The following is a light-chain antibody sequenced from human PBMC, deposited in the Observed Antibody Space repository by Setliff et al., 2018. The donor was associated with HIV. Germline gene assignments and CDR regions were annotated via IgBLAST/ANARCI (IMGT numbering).Light chain of an antibody. CDR1: SSDVGGYNY. V-gene: IGLV2-8*01. J-gene: IGLJ1*01. Sequence: QSVLTQPPSASGSPGQSVTISCTGTSSDVGGYNYVSWYQQHPGKAPKLMIYEVSKRPSGVPDRFSGSKSGNTASLTVSGLQAEDEADYYCSSYAGNNIYVFGTGTKVTVL. CDR2: EVS. CDR3: SSYAGNNIYV.